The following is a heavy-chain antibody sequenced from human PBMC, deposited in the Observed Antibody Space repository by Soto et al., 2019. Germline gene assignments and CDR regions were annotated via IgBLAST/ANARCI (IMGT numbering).Heavy chain of an antibody. V-gene: IGHV1-3*01. CDR1: GYTLTSYA. CDR2: INAGNGNT. D-gene: IGHD3-22*01. Sequence: QVQLVQSGAEVKKPGASVKVSCKASGYTLTSYAMHWVRQAPGQRLEWMGWINAGNGNTKYSQKFQGRVTITRDTSASTAYMELTSLRSDDTAVYYCARSSGYYYVDYWGPGTLVTVSS. J-gene: IGHJ4*02. CDR3: ARSSGYYYVDY.